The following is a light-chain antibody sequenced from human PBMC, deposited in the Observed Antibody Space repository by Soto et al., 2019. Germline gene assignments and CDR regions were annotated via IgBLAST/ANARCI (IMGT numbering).Light chain of an antibody. CDR2: DNN. CDR3: GTWDSSLSAVV. J-gene: IGLJ3*02. Sequence: QSALTQPPSVSAAPGQKVTISCSGSSSNIGNNYVSWYQQLPGTAPKLLIYDNNKRPSGIPHRFSGSKSGTSATLGITGLQTGDEADYYCGTWDSSLSAVVFGGGTKLTVL. V-gene: IGLV1-51*01. CDR1: SSNIGNNY.